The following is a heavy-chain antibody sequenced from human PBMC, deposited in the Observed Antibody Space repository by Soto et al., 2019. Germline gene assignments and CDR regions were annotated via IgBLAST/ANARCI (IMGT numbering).Heavy chain of an antibody. CDR1: GFTFSSYA. J-gene: IGHJ6*03. D-gene: IGHD3-9*01. Sequence: GGSLRLSCAASGFTFSSYAMSWVRQAPGKGLEWVSAISGSGGSTYYADSVKGRFTISRDNSKNTLYLQMNSLRAEDTAVYYCAKKGILTGYVYYYYYMDVWGKGTTVTVSS. CDR2: ISGSGGST. V-gene: IGHV3-23*01. CDR3: AKKGILTGYVYYYYYMDV.